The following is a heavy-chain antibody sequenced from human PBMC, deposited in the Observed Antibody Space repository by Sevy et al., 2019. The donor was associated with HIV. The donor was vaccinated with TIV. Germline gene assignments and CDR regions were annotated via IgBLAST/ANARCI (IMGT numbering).Heavy chain of an antibody. J-gene: IGHJ4*02. CDR3: ARDQRDSSGWYRAYYFDY. Sequence: SQTLSLTCAISGDSVSSNSAAWNWIRQSPSRGLEWLGRTYYRSKWYNDYAVSVKSRITINPDTSKNQFSLQLNSVTPEETAVYYCARDQRDSSGWYRAYYFDYWGQGTLVTVSS. V-gene: IGHV6-1*01. CDR1: GDSVSSNSAA. D-gene: IGHD6-19*01. CDR2: TYYRSKWYN.